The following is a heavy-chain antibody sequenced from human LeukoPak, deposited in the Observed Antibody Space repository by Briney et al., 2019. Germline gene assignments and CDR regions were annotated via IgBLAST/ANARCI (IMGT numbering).Heavy chain of an antibody. V-gene: IGHV3-48*01. CDR3: ARDRNSGSYWGTDY. CDR2: ISSSSSTI. J-gene: IGHJ4*02. Sequence: GGSLRLSCAASGFTFSSYSMNWVRQAPGKGLEWVSYISSSSSTIYYADSVKGRFTISRDNAQNSLYLQMNSLRAEDTAVYYCARDRNSGSYWGTDYWGQGTLVTVSS. D-gene: IGHD1-26*01. CDR1: GFTFSSYS.